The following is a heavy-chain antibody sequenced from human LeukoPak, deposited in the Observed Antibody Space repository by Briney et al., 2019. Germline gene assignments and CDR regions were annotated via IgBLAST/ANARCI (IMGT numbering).Heavy chain of an antibody. CDR1: GGSISSYY. Sequence: SETLSLTCTVSGGSISSYYWSWIRQPPGKGLEWIGYIYYSGSTNYNPSLKSRVTISVDTSKNQFFLKLRSVTAADTAVYYCARDVGYCSSTFCYNWFDPWGQGILATVSS. V-gene: IGHV4-59*01. J-gene: IGHJ5*02. D-gene: IGHD2-2*02. CDR3: ARDVGYCSSTFCYNWFDP. CDR2: IYYSGST.